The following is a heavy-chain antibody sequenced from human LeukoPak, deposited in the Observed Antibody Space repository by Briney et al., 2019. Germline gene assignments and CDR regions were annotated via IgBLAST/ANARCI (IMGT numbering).Heavy chain of an antibody. CDR2: ISAYNGNT. J-gene: IGHJ4*02. CDR3: ARDHLGYGDYLGTFVY. V-gene: IGHV1-18*01. D-gene: IGHD4-17*01. Sequence: GASVKVSCKASGYTFTGYGISWVRQAPGQRLEWMGWISAYNGNTNYAQKLQGRVTMTTDTSTSTAYMELRSLRSDDTAVYYCARDHLGYGDYLGTFVYWGQGTLVTVPS. CDR1: GYTFTGYG.